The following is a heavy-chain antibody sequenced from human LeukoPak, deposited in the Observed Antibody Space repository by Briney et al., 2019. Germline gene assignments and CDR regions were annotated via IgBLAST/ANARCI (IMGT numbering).Heavy chain of an antibody. CDR3: ARGTPIQLWKGYYYYYYMDV. V-gene: IGHV4-34*01. CDR1: GGSFSGYY. CDR2: INHSGST. D-gene: IGHD5-18*01. Sequence: PSETLSLTCAVYGGSFSGYYWSLIRQPPGKGLEWIGEINHSGSTNYNPSLKSRVSITVDTSKNQFSLKLSSVTAADTAVYYCARGTPIQLWKGYYYYYYMDVWGKGTTVTVSS. J-gene: IGHJ6*03.